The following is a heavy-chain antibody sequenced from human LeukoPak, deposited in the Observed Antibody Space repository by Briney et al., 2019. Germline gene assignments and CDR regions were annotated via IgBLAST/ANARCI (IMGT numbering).Heavy chain of an antibody. Sequence: ASVKVSCKASGYTFTGYYMHWVRQAPGQGLEWMGWINPNSGGTNYAQKFQGRVAMTRDTSISTAYMELSRLRSDGTAVYYCARDSGERGSGSYLIAYWGQGTLVTVSS. V-gene: IGHV1-2*02. CDR1: GYTFTGYY. CDR2: INPNSGGT. D-gene: IGHD3-10*01. CDR3: ARDSGERGSGSYLIAY. J-gene: IGHJ4*02.